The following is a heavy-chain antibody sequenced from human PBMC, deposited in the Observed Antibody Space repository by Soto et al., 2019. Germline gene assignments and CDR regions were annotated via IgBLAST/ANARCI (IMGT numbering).Heavy chain of an antibody. CDR3: AREQSSTYDY. D-gene: IGHD1-26*01. CDR2: ITSNGGNT. V-gene: IGHV3-64*01. J-gene: IGHJ4*02. CDR1: GFTFRSYA. Sequence: EVQLVESGGGLVQPGGSLRLSCVASGFTFRSYAMHWVRQAPGKGLEYVSGITSNGGNTYYANSVKGRFTISRDNSKNTLYLQMGSLRDEDMAVYYCAREQSSTYDYWGQGTLVTVSS.